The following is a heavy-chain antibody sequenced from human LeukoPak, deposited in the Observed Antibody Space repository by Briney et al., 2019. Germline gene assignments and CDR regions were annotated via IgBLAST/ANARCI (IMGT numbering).Heavy chain of an antibody. J-gene: IGHJ3*02. CDR1: GFTFSNAW. V-gene: IGHV3-15*01. CDR3: TTDRAVGIDAFDI. CDR2: IKSKTDGGTT. D-gene: IGHD6-19*01. Sequence: GGSLRLSCAASGFTFSNAWMSWVRQAPGRGLEWVGRIKSKTDGGTTDYAAPVKGRFTISRDDSKNTLYLQMNSLKTEDTAVYYCTTDRAVGIDAFDIWGQGTMVTVSS.